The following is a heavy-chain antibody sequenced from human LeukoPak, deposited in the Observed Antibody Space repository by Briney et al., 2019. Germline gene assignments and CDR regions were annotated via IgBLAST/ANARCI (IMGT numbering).Heavy chain of an antibody. CDR2: INHSGST. CDR3: ASTVVPAAIGWFDP. J-gene: IGHJ5*02. CDR1: GGSFSGYY. D-gene: IGHD2-2*02. Sequence: SETLSLTCAVYGGSFSGYYWSWIRQPPGKGLEWSGEINHSGSTNYNPSLKSRVTISVDKSKNQFSLKLSSVTAADTAVYYCASTVVPAAIGWFDPWGQGTLVTVSS. V-gene: IGHV4-34*01.